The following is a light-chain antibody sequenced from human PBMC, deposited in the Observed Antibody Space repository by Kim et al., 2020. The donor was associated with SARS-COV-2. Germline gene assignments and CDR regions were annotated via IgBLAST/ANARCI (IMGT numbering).Light chain of an antibody. CDR2: LNSDGSH. CDR1: SGHSRFA. V-gene: IGLV4-69*01. J-gene: IGLJ3*02. CDR3: QTWGTGILV. Sequence: ASVNPTCTRSSGHSRFASAWHQQQPEKGPRFLMKLNSDGSHTKGDGIPDRFSGSSSGTERYLTISRLQSEDEADYYCQTWGTGILVFGGGTQLTVL.